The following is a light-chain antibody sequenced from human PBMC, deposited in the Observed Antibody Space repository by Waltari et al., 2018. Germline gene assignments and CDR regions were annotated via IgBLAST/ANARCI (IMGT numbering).Light chain of an antibody. Sequence: EIVLTQSPGTLSLSPGEGATLSCRTSQTIRTTYLAWYHQKPGQAPTLLIYCTFSRATGIPDRFTGSGSGTDFSLTISSLEPEDFATYYCQQYDISPLTFGGGTKVEIK. CDR3: QQYDISPLT. CDR1: QTIRTTY. V-gene: IGKV3-20*01. CDR2: CTF. J-gene: IGKJ4*01.